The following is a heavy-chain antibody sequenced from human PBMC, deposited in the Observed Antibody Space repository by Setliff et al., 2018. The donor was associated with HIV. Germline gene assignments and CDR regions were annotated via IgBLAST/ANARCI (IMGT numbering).Heavy chain of an antibody. D-gene: IGHD3-22*01. CDR2: INPNNGGT. J-gene: IGHJ3*02. CDR1: GYTFTDYY. Sequence: ASVKVSCKASGYTFTDYYIHWVRQAPGQGLEWMGRINPNNGGTNYAQKFQGRVTMTRDTSISTAYMELSRLRSDDTAVYYGARDGYYDSSGYSAFDIWGQGTMVTVSS. V-gene: IGHV1-2*06. CDR3: ARDGYYDSSGYSAFDI.